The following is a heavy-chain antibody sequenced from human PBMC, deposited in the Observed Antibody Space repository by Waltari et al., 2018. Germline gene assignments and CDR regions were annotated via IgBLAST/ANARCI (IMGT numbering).Heavy chain of an antibody. D-gene: IGHD3-16*01. J-gene: IGHJ4*02. V-gene: IGHV1-3*01. CDR2: INAGNGNT. CDR1: GYTFTSYA. CDR3: ARRLPLHLAQGFDY. Sequence: QVQLVQSGAEVKKPGASVKVSCKASGYTFTSYAMHWVRQAPGQRLEWMGWINAGNGNTKYSQKFQGRVTITRDTSASTAYMELSSLRSEDTAVYYCARRLPLHLAQGFDYWGQGTLVTVSS.